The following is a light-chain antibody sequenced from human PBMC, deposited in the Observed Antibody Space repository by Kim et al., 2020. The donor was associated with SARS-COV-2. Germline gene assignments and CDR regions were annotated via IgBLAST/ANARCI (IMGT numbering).Light chain of an antibody. CDR2: GAS. CDR1: QSVSSSY. V-gene: IGKV3-20*01. CDR3: QQYAGSPLYS. Sequence: SPGERATLSCRASQSVSSSYLAWYQQTPGQAPRLLIYGASSRATGIPDRFSGSASGADFTLTISRLEPEDFAVYYCQQYAGSPLYSFGQGTKLEI. J-gene: IGKJ2*03.